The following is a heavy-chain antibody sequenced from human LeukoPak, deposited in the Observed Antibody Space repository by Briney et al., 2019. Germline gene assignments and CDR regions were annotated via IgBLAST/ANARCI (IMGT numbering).Heavy chain of an antibody. CDR3: ARVRDGYNYNFDY. CDR2: INPNSGAA. J-gene: IGHJ4*02. V-gene: IGHV1-2*02. CDR1: GYTFTGYY. Sequence: ASVKVSCKASGYTFTGYYIHWVRQAPGQGLEWMGWINPNSGAADYAQKFYGRVTMTRDTSISTAYMELSRLRSDDTAVYYCARVRDGYNYNFDYWGQGTLVTVSS. D-gene: IGHD5-24*01.